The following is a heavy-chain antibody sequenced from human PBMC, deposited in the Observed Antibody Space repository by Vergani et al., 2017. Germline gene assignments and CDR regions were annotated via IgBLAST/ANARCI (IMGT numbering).Heavy chain of an antibody. CDR1: GGSISSGDYY. V-gene: IGHV4-30-4*08. Sequence: QVQLQESGPGLVKPSQTLSLTCTVSGGSISSGDYYWSWIRPPPGKGLEWIGYIYYSGSTYYNPSLKSRVTISVDTSKNQFSLKLSSVTAADTAVYYCARVHPAYWGGDCPYLAEYFQHWGQGTLVTVSS. J-gene: IGHJ1*01. CDR2: IYYSGST. CDR3: ARVHPAYWGGDCPYLAEYFQH. D-gene: IGHD2-21*02.